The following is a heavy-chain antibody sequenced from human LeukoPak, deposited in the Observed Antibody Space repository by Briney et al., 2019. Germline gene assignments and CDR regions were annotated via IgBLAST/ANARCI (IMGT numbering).Heavy chain of an antibody. CDR1: GFTFSNYG. V-gene: IGHV3-30*02. Sequence: GGSLRLSCAASGFTFSNYGMHWVRQAPGKGLEWVSFIRFDGSNKYYANSVKGRFTISRDNSKNTLYLQLSSLRAEDTAIYYCAKDSLRKSIVGTTTRGFNDYWGQGTLVTVSS. J-gene: IGHJ4*02. CDR3: AKDSLRKSIVGTTTRGFNDY. D-gene: IGHD1-26*01. CDR2: IRFDGSNK.